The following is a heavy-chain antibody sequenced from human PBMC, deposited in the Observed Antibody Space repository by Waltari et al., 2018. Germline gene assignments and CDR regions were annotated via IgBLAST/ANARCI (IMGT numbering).Heavy chain of an antibody. CDR2: IYYSGSP. D-gene: IGHD2-15*01. J-gene: IGHJ3*02. V-gene: IGHV4-59*08. Sequence: QVQLQESGPGLVKPSETLSLTCTVSGGSISSYYWSWIRQPPGKGLEWIGYIYYSGSPNSNPSLKSRVTISVDTSKNQFSLKLSSVTAADTAVYYCARRVAGGSWAFDIWGQGTMVTVSS. CDR3: ARRVAGGSWAFDI. CDR1: GGSISSYY.